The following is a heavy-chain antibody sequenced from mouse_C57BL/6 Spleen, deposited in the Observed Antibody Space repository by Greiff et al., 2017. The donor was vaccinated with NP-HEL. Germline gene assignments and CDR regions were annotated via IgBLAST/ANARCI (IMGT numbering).Heavy chain of an antibody. CDR3: TGTTVVEAMDY. J-gene: IGHJ4*01. V-gene: IGHV1-15*01. Sequence: VQLQQSGAELVRPGASVTLSCKASGYTFTDYEMHWVKQTPVHGLEWIGAIDPETGGTAYNQKFKGKAILTADKSSSTAYMELRSLTSEDSAVYYCTGTTVVEAMDYWGQGTSVTVSS. CDR1: GYTFTDYE. CDR2: IDPETGGT. D-gene: IGHD1-1*01.